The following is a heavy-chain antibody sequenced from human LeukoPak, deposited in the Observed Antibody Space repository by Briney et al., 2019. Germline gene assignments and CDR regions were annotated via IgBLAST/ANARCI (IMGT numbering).Heavy chain of an antibody. CDR2: IKQNGGEK. D-gene: IGHD3-22*01. CDR1: GFTFSDAW. CDR3: ARYQASRGYCDY. J-gene: IGHJ4*02. Sequence: GGSLRLSCAASGFTFSDAWMSWVRQAPGKGLEWVANIKQNGGEKNYVDSVKGRFTISRDNVENSLFLEMSSLTAEDTALYYCARYQASRGYCDYWGQGALVTVSS. V-gene: IGHV3-7*04.